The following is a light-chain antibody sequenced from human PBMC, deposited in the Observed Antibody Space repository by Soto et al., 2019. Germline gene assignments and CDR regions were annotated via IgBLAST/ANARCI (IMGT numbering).Light chain of an antibody. CDR2: GAS. CDR3: QQYHDWVT. Sequence: EIVLTQSPDTLSLSPGERATLSCRASQSISSTHLVWYQQKPGQAPRLLIYGASTRATGIPARFSGSGSGTEFTLAISYLRPEDSAVYFCQQYHDWVTFGGGTKVES. V-gene: IGKV3D-15*01. CDR1: QSISST. J-gene: IGKJ4*01.